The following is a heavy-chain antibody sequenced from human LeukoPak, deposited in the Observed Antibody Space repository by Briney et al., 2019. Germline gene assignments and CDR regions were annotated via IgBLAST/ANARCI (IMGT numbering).Heavy chain of an antibody. V-gene: IGHV3-49*04. Sequence: GGSLRLSCTASGFTFGEYAMSWVRQAPGKGLEWVGFIRSKAYGGTTEYAASVKGRFTISRDDSKSIAYLQMNSLKTEDTAVYYCTRERSKSIWQLVSFDYWGQGTLVTVSS. CDR3: TRERSKSIWQLVSFDY. CDR1: GFTFGEYA. D-gene: IGHD6-13*01. J-gene: IGHJ4*02. CDR2: IRSKAYGGTT.